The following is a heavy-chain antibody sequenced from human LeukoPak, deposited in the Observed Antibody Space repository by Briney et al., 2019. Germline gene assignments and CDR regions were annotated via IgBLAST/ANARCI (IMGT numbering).Heavy chain of an antibody. D-gene: IGHD1-26*01. CDR1: GCSISGYC. Sequence: PSETLSLSCTGSGCSISGYCWSWIRQPAGKGREWIGHIYTSGSANYDTYRKSRVTLSVDTSKTQCALKLSSVTAADTAVYYCARDIRPRSVSDWQVGHYMDVWGKGTTVTVSS. J-gene: IGHJ6*03. CDR3: ARDIRPRSVSDWQVGHYMDV. V-gene: IGHV4-4*07. CDR2: IYTSGSA.